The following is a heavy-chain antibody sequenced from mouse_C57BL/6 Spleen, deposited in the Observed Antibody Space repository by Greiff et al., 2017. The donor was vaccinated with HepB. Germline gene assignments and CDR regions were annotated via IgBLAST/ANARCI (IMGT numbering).Heavy chain of an antibody. CDR3: AKYYYGSSYKGYFDY. CDR2: IYPGSGST. CDR1: GYTFTSYW. Sequence: QVQLQQPGAELVKPGASVKMSCKASGYTFTSYWITWVKQRPGQGLEWIGDIYPGSGSTNYNEKFKSKATLTVDTSSSTAYMQLSSLKSEDSAVYDCAKYYYGSSYKGYFDYWGQGTTLTVSS. D-gene: IGHD1-1*01. J-gene: IGHJ2*01. V-gene: IGHV1-55*01.